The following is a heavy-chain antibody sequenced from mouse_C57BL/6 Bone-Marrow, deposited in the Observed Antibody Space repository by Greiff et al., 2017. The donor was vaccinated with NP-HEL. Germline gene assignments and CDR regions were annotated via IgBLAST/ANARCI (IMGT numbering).Heavy chain of an antibody. Sequence: EVQVVESGGDLVKPGGSLKLSCAASGFTFSSYGMSWVRQTPDKRLEWVATISSGGSYTYYPDSVKGRFTISRDNAKNTLYLQMSSLKSEDTAMYYCAREAGVSFAYWGQGTLVTVSA. CDR3: AREAGVSFAY. V-gene: IGHV5-6*01. D-gene: IGHD6-2*01. CDR1: GFTFSSYG. J-gene: IGHJ3*01. CDR2: ISSGGSYT.